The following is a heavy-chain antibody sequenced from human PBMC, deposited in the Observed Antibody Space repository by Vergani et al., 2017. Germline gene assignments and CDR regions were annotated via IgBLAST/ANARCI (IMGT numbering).Heavy chain of an antibody. D-gene: IGHD6-19*01. Sequence: QVQLVQSGAEVKKPGSSVKVSCKVSGGTFSSYTISWVRQAPGQGLEWMGRIIPILGIANYAQKFQGRVTITADKSTSTAYMELSSLRAEDTAVYYCARVRYSSGIDAFDIWGQGTMVTVSS. CDR1: GGTFSSYT. CDR2: IIPILGIA. CDR3: ARVRYSSGIDAFDI. J-gene: IGHJ3*02. V-gene: IGHV1-69*02.